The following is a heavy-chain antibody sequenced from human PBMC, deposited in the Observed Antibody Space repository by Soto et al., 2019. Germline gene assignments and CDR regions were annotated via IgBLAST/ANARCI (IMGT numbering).Heavy chain of an antibody. D-gene: IGHD5-12*01. Sequence: QVQLQESGPGLVKPSETLSLTCTVSGGSISSYYWSWIRQPPGKGLEWIGYIYYSGSTNYNPSLKSRSTTAGDTSNTQCSLTLRSGPAADTAVYYCARVRWLQPPLPDYWGQGTLVTVSS. CDR2: IYYSGST. CDR3: ARVRWLQPPLPDY. J-gene: IGHJ4*02. CDR1: GGSISSYY. V-gene: IGHV4-59*01.